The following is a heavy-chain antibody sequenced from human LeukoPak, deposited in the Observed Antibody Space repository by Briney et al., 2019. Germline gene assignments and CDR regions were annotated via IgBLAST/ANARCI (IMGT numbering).Heavy chain of an antibody. CDR1: GFTFSNYG. CDR2: IRPNDGTT. V-gene: IGHV3-48*03. Sequence: GGSLRLSCEASGFTFSNYGMNWVRQAPGKGLEWISYIRPNDGTTHYAGSVKGRFTISRDNAKNSLSLQMTSLRADDSAVYYCVRGQTSLDNWFDPWGQGTLVIVSS. J-gene: IGHJ5*02. CDR3: VRGQTSLDNWFDP.